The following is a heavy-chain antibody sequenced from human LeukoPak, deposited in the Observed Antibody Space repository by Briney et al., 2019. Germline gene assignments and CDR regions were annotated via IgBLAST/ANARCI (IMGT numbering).Heavy chain of an antibody. CDR2: INPGDSDT. V-gene: IGHV5-51*01. CDR3: ARGHIYYYSSGSSYFDY. Sequence: GESLKISCKGSGYSFTSYWIGWVRQMPGKGLEWMGIINPGDSDTRYSPSFQGQVTISADKSISTAYLQWSSLKASDTAMYYCARGHIYYYSSGSSYFDYWGQRTLVTVSS. D-gene: IGHD3-10*01. CDR1: GYSFTSYW. J-gene: IGHJ4*02.